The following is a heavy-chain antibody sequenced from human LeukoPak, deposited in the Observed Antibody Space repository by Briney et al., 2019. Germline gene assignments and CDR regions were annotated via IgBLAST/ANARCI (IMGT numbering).Heavy chain of an antibody. D-gene: IGHD5-18*01. CDR1: GYTFTGYY. Sequence: ASVKVSCKASGYTFTGYYMHWVRQAPGQGLEWMGWINPNSGGTNYAQKFQGRVTMTRDTSISTAYMELSRLRSDDTAVYYCARGGLDTAMVMYYYYYYMDVWGKATTVTVSS. V-gene: IGHV1-2*02. CDR3: ARGGLDTAMVMYYYYYYMDV. J-gene: IGHJ6*03. CDR2: INPNSGGT.